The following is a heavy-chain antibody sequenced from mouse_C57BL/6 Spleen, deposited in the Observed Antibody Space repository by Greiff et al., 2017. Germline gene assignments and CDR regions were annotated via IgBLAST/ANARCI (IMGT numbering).Heavy chain of an antibody. J-gene: IGHJ1*03. CDR3: AKNWGTTVVDWYFDV. V-gene: IGHV2-5*01. Sequence: QVQLKESGPGLVQPSQSLSITCTVSGFSLTSYGVHWVRQSPGKGLEWLGVIWRGGSTDYNAAFMSRLSLTKDNSKSQVFFKMNSLQADDTAIYYCAKNWGTTVVDWYFDVWGTGTTVTVSS. CDR2: IWRGGST. D-gene: IGHD1-1*01. CDR1: GFSLTSYG.